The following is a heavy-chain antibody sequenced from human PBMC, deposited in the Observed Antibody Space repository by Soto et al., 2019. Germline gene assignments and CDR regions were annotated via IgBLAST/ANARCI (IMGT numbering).Heavy chain of an antibody. J-gene: IGHJ6*02. CDR3: ARDRNRYGYDGMYV. D-gene: IGHD5-18*01. CDR2: ISTTSDFT. CDR1: GFTFSEYF. V-gene: IGHV3-11*06. Sequence: QVQLVESGGGFVKPGGSLRLSCAASGFTFSEYFMTWIRQAPGKGLEWVSHISTTSDFTNYADSVKGRFTISRDDAKNLVHLQMNSLRVEDTAVYYCARDRNRYGYDGMYVLGQGTTVTVSS.